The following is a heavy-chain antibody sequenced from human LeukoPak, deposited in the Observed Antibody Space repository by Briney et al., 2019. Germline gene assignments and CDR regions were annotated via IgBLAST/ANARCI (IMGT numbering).Heavy chain of an antibody. CDR3: ARGKEMATIFDY. Sequence: TLSLTCAVSGGSISSGGYSWSWIRQPPGKGLEWIGYIYHSGSTYYNPSLKSRVTISVDRSKNQFSLKLSSVTAADTAVYYCARGKEMATIFDYWGQGALVTVSS. CDR1: GGSISSGGYS. CDR2: IYHSGST. J-gene: IGHJ4*02. V-gene: IGHV4-30-2*01. D-gene: IGHD5-12*01.